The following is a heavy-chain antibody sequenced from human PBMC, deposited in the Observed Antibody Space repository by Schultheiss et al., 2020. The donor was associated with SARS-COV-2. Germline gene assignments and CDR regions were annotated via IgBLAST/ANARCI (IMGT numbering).Heavy chain of an antibody. Sequence: GGSLRLSCVTSGFTFSSYGMHWVRQAPGKGLEWVAVIWHDGGNKYYADSVKGRFTISRDNSKNTLYLQMNSLRAEDTAVYYCARDGGRGRAYSSSSEGDYWGQGTLVTVSS. CDR1: GFTFSSYG. CDR3: ARDGGRGRAYSSSSEGDY. D-gene: IGHD6-6*01. CDR2: IWHDGGNK. J-gene: IGHJ4*02. V-gene: IGHV3-33*01.